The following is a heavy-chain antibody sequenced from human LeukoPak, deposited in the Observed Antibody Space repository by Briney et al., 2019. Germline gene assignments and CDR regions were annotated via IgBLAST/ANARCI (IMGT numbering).Heavy chain of an antibody. CDR1: GFTFDDYA. Sequence: GGSLRLSCAASGFTFDDYAMHWVRQAPGKGLEWVSLISGDGGSPYYADSVKGRFTISRDNSKNSLYLQMNSLRTEDTALYYCAKDITGRVLAYYYDSSGYYFSWGQGTLVTVSS. CDR2: ISGDGGSP. J-gene: IGHJ5*02. V-gene: IGHV3-43*02. CDR3: AKDITGRVLAYYYDSSGYYFS. D-gene: IGHD3-22*01.